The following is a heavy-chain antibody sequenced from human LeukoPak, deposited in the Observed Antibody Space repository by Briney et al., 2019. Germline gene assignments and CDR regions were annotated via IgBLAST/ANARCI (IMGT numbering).Heavy chain of an antibody. CDR1: GNTFSDDY. V-gene: IGHV1-2*02. Sequence: ASVKVSCKASGNTFSDDYIHWVRQAPGQGFEWMGWINPKSGGTSYAQKFQGRVTMTIATSISTAYMELSRLISDDTAVYFCANDRYTFGLFDYWGQGTLVTVSS. CDR2: INPKSGGT. J-gene: IGHJ4*02. CDR3: ANDRYTFGLFDY. D-gene: IGHD5-18*01.